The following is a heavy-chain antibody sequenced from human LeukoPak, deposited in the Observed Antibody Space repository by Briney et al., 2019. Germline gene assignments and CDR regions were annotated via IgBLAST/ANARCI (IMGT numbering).Heavy chain of an antibody. CDR2: FESEDGET. Sequence: ASVKVSCKLSVYTLTALSMHWVPQAPGNGLEGMGGFESEDGETIYAQKFQGRVTMTEDTSTDTAYMELSSLRSEDAAVYYCATGPLGELLGSFDYWGQGTLVTVSS. CDR1: VYTLTALS. CDR3: ATGPLGELLGSFDY. D-gene: IGHD1-26*01. V-gene: IGHV1-24*01. J-gene: IGHJ4*02.